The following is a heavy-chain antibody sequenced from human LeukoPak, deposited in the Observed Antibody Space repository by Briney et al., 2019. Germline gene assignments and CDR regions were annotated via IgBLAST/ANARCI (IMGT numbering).Heavy chain of an antibody. CDR1: GGSISSSSYY. Sequence: SETLSLTCTVSGGSISSSSYYWGWIRQPPGKGLEWIGSTYYSGSTYYNPSLKSRVTISVDTSKNQFSLKLSSVTAADTAVYYCARQGSYGSGSYFDYWGQGTLVTVSS. V-gene: IGHV4-39*01. D-gene: IGHD3-10*01. CDR2: TYYSGST. CDR3: ARQGSYGSGSYFDY. J-gene: IGHJ4*02.